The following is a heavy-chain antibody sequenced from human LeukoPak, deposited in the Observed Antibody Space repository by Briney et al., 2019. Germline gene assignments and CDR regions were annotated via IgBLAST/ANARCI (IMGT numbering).Heavy chain of an antibody. D-gene: IGHD3-22*01. CDR1: GGSISSSSYY. V-gene: IGHV4-39*01. CDR2: IYYSGST. CDR3: ARFLTYYYDSSGSWDYYYGMDV. Sequence: PSETLSLTCTVSGGSISSSSYYWGWIRQPPGKGLEWIGSIYYSGSTYYNPSLKSRVTISVDTSKNQFSLKLSSVTAADTAVYYCARFLTYYYDSSGSWDYYYGMDVWGQGTTVTVSS. J-gene: IGHJ6*02.